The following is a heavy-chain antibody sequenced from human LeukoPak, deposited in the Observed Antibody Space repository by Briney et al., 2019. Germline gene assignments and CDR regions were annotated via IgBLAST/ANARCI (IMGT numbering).Heavy chain of an antibody. D-gene: IGHD1-26*01. V-gene: IGHV4-59*08. CDR3: ARQLVGADFDY. J-gene: IGHJ4*02. Sequence: SETLSLTCTVSGGSISSYYWSWIRQPPGKGLEWIGYIYYSGSTNYDPSLKSRVTISVDTSKNQFSLKLSSVTAADTAVYYCARQLVGADFDYWGQGTLVTVSS. CDR1: GGSISSYY. CDR2: IYYSGST.